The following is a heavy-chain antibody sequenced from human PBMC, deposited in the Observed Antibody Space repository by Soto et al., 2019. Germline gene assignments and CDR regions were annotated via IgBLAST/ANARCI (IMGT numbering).Heavy chain of an antibody. V-gene: IGHV5-51*01. D-gene: IGHD6-6*01. CDR2: IYPGDSDT. CDR1: GYSFTSYG. CDR3: ARSLLYSSSSAPVY. J-gene: IGHJ4*02. Sequence: PAESLTTSCKVSGYSFTSYGIGWVLQMPGKGLEWMGIIYPGDSDTRYSPSFQGQVTISADKSISTAYLQWSSLKASDTAMYYCARSLLYSSSSAPVYWGQGTMVTVSS.